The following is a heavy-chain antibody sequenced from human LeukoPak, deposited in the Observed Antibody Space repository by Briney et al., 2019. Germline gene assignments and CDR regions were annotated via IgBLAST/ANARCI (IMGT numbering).Heavy chain of an antibody. D-gene: IGHD3-10*01. Sequence: SETLSLTCAVYGGSFSGYYWSWIRQPPGKGLEWIGEINHSGSTNYNPSLKSRVTISVDTSKNQFSLKLSSVTAADTAVYYCARRGFNPYYFDYWGQGTLVTVSS. V-gene: IGHV4-34*01. CDR2: INHSGST. J-gene: IGHJ4*02. CDR1: GGSFSGYY. CDR3: ARRGFNPYYFDY.